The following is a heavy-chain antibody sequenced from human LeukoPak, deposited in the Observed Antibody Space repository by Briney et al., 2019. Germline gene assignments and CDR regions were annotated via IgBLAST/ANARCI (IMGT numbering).Heavy chain of an antibody. Sequence: PSGPLSLTCGVSCGSISCGMWWSWVRQPPGKGLEWIGEINHSGNTNYSPSLKRRGTMSTDKSKNAFFLRLTSVTAADTAVYYGPKAGVRLPAVCGQGSPVTVSS. V-gene: IGHV4-4*02. CDR3: PKAGVRLPAV. CDR2: INHSGNT. J-gene: IGHJ4*02. CDR1: CGSISCGMW. D-gene: IGHD5-18*01.